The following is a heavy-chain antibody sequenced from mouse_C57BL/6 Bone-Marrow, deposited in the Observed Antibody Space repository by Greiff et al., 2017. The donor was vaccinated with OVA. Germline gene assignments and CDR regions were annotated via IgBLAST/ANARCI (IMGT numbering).Heavy chain of an antibody. V-gene: IGHV1-15*01. CDR2: IDPETGGT. J-gene: IGHJ3*01. Sequence: QVHVKQSGAELVRPGASVTLSCKASGYTFTDYEMHWVKQTPVHGLEWIGAIDPETGGTAYNQKFKGKAILTADKSSSTAYMELRSLTSEDSAVYYCTRSEVPWFAYWGQGTLVTVSA. CDR1: GYTFTDYE. CDR3: TRSEVPWFAY.